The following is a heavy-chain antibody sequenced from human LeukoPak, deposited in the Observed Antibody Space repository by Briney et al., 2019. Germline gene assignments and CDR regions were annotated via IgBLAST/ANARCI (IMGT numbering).Heavy chain of an antibody. Sequence: GFSVKVSCKASGGTFSSYAISWVRQAPGQGLEWMGGIIPIFGTANYAQKFQGRVTITADKSTSTAYMELSSLRSEDTAVYYCARDIVVVVAAHYYYYGMDVWGKGTTVTVSS. D-gene: IGHD2-15*01. CDR1: GGTFSSYA. CDR3: ARDIVVVVAAHYYYYGMDV. V-gene: IGHV1-69*06. CDR2: IIPIFGTA. J-gene: IGHJ6*04.